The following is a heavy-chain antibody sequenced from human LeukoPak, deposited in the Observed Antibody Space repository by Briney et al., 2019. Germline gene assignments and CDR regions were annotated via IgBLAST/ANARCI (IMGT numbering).Heavy chain of an antibody. J-gene: IGHJ4*02. D-gene: IGHD3-22*01. V-gene: IGHV3-23*01. CDR2: ISGSGGST. Sequence: GGSLRLSCAASGFTFSSYAMSWVRQAPGKGLEWVSAISGSGGSTYYADSVKGRFTISRDNSKNTLYLQMNSLRAEDTAVYYCAKECLGGRYYDSSGYYQTCFDYWGQGTLVTVSS. CDR1: GFTFSSYA. CDR3: AKECLGGRYYDSSGYYQTCFDY.